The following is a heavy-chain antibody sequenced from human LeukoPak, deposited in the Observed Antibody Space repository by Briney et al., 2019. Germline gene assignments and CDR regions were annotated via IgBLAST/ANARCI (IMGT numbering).Heavy chain of an antibody. CDR2: IYTSGST. CDR1: GVSISSGSYY. Sequence: SETLSLTCTVSGVSISSGSYYWSWIRQPAGKGLEWIGRIYTSGSTNYNPSLKSRVTISVDTSKNQFSLKLSSVTAADTAVYYCARERGIAAALYYFDYWGQGTLVTVSS. V-gene: IGHV4-61*02. D-gene: IGHD6-13*01. CDR3: ARERGIAAALYYFDY. J-gene: IGHJ4*02.